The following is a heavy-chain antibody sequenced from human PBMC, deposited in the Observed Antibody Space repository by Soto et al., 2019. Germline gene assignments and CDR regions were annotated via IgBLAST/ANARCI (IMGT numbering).Heavy chain of an antibody. CDR1: GFTASSYA. V-gene: IGHV3-23*01. CDR2: FSGSGGAT. CDR3: AKAGGDY. D-gene: IGHD3-10*01. Sequence: PGGSLRLSCAASGFTASSYAMSWVRQAPGKGLEWVSGFSGSGGATFYADSVKGRFTISRDSSKNTVYLQMNRLRAEDTAVYYCAKAGGDYWGQGTLVTVSS. J-gene: IGHJ4*02.